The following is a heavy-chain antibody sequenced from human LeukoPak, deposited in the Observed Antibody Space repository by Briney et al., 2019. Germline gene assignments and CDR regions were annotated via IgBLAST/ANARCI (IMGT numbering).Heavy chain of an antibody. CDR1: GGSIGSYY. Sequence: SETLSLTCTVSGGSIGSYYWSWIRQPPGKGLEWIGYIYYSGSTNYNPSLKSRVTISVDTSKNQFSLKLSSVTAADTAVYYRARDQDDAFDIWGQGTMVTVSS. V-gene: IGHV4-59*01. J-gene: IGHJ3*02. CDR2: IYYSGST. CDR3: ARDQDDAFDI.